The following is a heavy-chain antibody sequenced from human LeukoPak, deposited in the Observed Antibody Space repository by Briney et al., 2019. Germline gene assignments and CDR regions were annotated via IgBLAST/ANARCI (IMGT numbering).Heavy chain of an antibody. CDR1: GFTFSNYA. CDR2: ISHDRSNN. Sequence: PGRSLRLSCAASGFTFSNYAMHWARQAPGKGLELVAFISHDRSNNCHADSVKGRFTISRDNSKNTLYLQMNSLTDEDTAVYYCARDLSGSYMSDYWGQGTLVTVSS. CDR3: ARDLSGSYMSDY. J-gene: IGHJ4*02. V-gene: IGHV3-30-3*01. D-gene: IGHD3-10*01.